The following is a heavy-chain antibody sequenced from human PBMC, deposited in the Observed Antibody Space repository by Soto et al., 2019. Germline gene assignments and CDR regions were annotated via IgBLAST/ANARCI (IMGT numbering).Heavy chain of an antibody. Sequence: QAQLQESGPGLVKPSETLSLTCTVSGGSVRSGAYYWSWLRQPPGGGLEWIRYIYYSGTIKYNPSLQSRFTMSIDTSRNQFSLKLASVSAADAAVYFCARALVASVFTYAIDVWGQGTAVTVSS. CDR2: IYYSGTI. CDR3: ARALVASVFTYAIDV. D-gene: IGHD5-12*01. V-gene: IGHV4-61*08. CDR1: GGSVRSGAYY. J-gene: IGHJ6*02.